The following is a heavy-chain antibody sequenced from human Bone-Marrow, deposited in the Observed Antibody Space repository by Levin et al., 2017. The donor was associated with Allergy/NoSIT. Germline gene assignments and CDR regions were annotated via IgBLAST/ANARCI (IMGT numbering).Heavy chain of an antibody. V-gene: IGHV2-5*02. J-gene: IGHJ3*01. CDR1: GFSLSSSGVA. D-gene: IGHD5-24*01. CDR3: AHRGASPMAGAFDF. CDR2: IYWDDVQ. Sequence: SGPTLVKPTQTLTLTCTFSGFSLSSSGVAVGWIRQPPGKALEWLGLIYWDDVQRYSPSLKSRLTITRDTSKNQVVLKMTDLEPVDTATYYCAHRGASPMAGAFDFWGQGTMVIVAS.